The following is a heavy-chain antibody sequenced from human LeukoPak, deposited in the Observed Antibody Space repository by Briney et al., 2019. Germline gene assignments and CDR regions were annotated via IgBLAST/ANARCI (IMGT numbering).Heavy chain of an antibody. J-gene: IGHJ5*02. CDR2: FDPEDGET. V-gene: IGHV1-24*01. Sequence: ASVKVSCKVSGYTLTELSMHWVRQAPGKGLEWMGGFDPEDGETIYAQKFQGRVTMTEDTSTDTAYMELSSLRSEDTAVYYCATRGGGGSCHSCEWFDPWGQGTLVTVSS. CDR1: GYTLTELS. D-gene: IGHD2-15*01. CDR3: ATRGGGGSCHSCEWFDP.